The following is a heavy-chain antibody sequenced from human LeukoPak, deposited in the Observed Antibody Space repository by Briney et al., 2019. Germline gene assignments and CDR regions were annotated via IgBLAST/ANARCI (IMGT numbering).Heavy chain of an antibody. CDR2: IKQAGSER. D-gene: IGHD3-10*01. CDR1: GFTFSSYW. V-gene: IGHV3-7*01. Sequence: GGSLRLSCAASGFTFSSYWMSWVRQAPGKGLEWVANIKQAGSERYYVDSVKGRFTISRDNAENSLYLQMNSLRAEDTAVYYCARARGFFDYWGQGTLVTVTS. J-gene: IGHJ4*02. CDR3: ARARGFFDY.